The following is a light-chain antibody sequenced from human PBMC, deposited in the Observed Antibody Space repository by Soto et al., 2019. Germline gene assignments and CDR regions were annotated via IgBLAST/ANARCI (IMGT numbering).Light chain of an antibody. J-gene: IGKJ2*01. CDR3: QQRGYT. CDR1: QSVSSF. V-gene: IGKV3-11*01. Sequence: EIVLTQSPATRSLSPGERATLSCRASQSVSSFLAWYQQKPGQAPRLLIYDTSSRATGIPARFSGSGSGTDFTLTISSLEPEDFAVYYCQQRGYTFGQGTKLEIK. CDR2: DTS.